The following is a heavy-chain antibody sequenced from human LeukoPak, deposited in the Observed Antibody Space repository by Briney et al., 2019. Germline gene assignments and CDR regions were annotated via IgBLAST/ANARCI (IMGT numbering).Heavy chain of an antibody. J-gene: IGHJ6*02. CDR3: AKDNSSSDGGGMDV. V-gene: IGHV3-30*18. CDR2: ISYDGSNK. Sequence: GGSLRLSCAASGFTLSSYGMHWVRQAPGKGLEWVAVISYDGSNKYYADSVKGRFTISRDNSKNTLYLQMNSLRAEDTAVYYCAKDNSSSDGGGMDVWGQGTTVTVSS. CDR1: GFTLSSYG. D-gene: IGHD6-13*01.